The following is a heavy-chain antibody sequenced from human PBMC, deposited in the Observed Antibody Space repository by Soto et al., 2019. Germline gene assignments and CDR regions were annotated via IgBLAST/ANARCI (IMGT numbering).Heavy chain of an antibody. J-gene: IGHJ4*02. Sequence: GASVKVSCKASGNTSPNYAIHWVRQAPGQSLEWMGWIQGGNDNTYYSQRFQGRLTFTRDTSPGTTYMELSSLTSEDTAIYYCARDDSGYSGSHYIDYFNFWGQGTLVTISS. CDR3: ARDDSGYSGSHYIDYFNF. D-gene: IGHD1-26*01. CDR1: GNTSPNYA. V-gene: IGHV1-3*01. CDR2: IQGGNDNT.